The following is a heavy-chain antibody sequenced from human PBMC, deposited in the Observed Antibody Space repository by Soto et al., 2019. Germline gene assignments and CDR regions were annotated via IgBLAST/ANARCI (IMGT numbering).Heavy chain of an antibody. CDR1: GGAISSYY. Sequence: SETLSLTCTVSGGAISSYYGRWIRQPAGKGLEWIGRIYTSGSTNYNPSLKSRVTMSLDRSKNRSSLKLSSVTAADTAVYYWSRGPGQYSNRSGFVVFEIWGQRTTVTV. D-gene: IGHD3-22*01. V-gene: IGHV4-4*07. CDR2: IYTSGST. J-gene: IGHJ3*02. CDR3: SRGPGQYSNRSGFVVFEI.